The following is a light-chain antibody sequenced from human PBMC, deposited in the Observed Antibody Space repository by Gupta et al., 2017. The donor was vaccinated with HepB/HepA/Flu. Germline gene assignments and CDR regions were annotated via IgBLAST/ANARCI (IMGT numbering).Light chain of an antibody. CDR1: SNDVGAYNF. V-gene: IGLV2-23*02. J-gene: IGLJ2*01. CDR3: CSYVGSSTVV. CDR2: EVT. Sequence: QSALTQPASVSGSPGQAITISCTVTSNDVGAYNFVSWYQHHPDKAPELMIYEVTKRPAGVSNRFSGSKSGNTASLTISGLQPEDEADYYCCSYVGSSTVVFGGGTKLTVL.